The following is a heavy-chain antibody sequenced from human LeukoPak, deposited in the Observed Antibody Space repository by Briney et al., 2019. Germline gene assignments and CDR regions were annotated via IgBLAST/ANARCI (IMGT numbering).Heavy chain of an antibody. V-gene: IGHV4-39*07. CDR1: GVSISTSTYY. CDR3: ARWGIAAAGTGWFDP. D-gene: IGHD6-13*01. CDR2: IFYSGIT. J-gene: IGHJ5*02. Sequence: TSETLSLTCTVSGVSISTSTYYWAWIRQPPGEGLEYIGGIFYSGITYYSPSLKSRVTISLDTSKNQFSLKMSSVTAADTAVYYCARWGIAAAGTGWFDPWGQGTLVTVSS.